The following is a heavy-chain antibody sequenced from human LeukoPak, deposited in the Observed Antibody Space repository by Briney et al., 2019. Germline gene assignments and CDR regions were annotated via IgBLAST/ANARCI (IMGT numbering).Heavy chain of an antibody. CDR2: IYYAGIT. Sequence: SETLSLTCLVSGGSISNANFYWAWIRQPPWKGLEWIGNIYYAGITSYNSSLKSRVTISVDTSKSQFSLRLTSVTAADTAVYFCARQVPGPYNYYGMDVWGQGTTVTVSS. CDR3: ARQVPGPYNYYGMDV. CDR1: GGSISNANFY. J-gene: IGHJ6*02. V-gene: IGHV4-39*01.